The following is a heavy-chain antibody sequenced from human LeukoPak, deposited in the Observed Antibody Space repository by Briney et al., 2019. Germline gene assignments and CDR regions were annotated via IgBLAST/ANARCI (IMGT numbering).Heavy chain of an antibody. Sequence: SETLSLTCTVSGYSVSSGYYWGWIRQPPGKGLEWIGSIYYSGSTYYNPSLKSRVTISVDTSKNQFSLKLSSVTAADTAVYYCARASQYSYDSTDYPTFDYWGQGTLVTVSS. CDR2: IYYSGST. D-gene: IGHD3-22*01. J-gene: IGHJ4*02. CDR3: ARASQYSYDSTDYPTFDY. V-gene: IGHV4-38-2*02. CDR1: GYSVSSGYY.